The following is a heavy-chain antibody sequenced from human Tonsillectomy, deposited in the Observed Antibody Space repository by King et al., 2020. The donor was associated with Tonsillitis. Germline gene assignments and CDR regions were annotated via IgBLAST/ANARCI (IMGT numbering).Heavy chain of an antibody. V-gene: IGHV3-74*02. CDR3: IRGGAGFLYS. CDR2: ISRDGSIT. D-gene: IGHD2-21*01. J-gene: IGHJ3*01. CDR1: GFTFSDFW. Sequence: QLVQSGGDLVQPGGSLRLSCAASGFTFSDFWMHWVRQAPGKGLVRVSRISRDGSITDYGDSVKGRFTLSRDNAKSTLSLQMNSLRVEDTAVYYCIRGGAGFLYSWGQGTMVIVSS.